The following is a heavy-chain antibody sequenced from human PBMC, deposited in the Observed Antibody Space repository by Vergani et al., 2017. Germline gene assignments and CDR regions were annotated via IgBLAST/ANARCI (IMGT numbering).Heavy chain of an antibody. CDR3: SREIAWAAAAPESP. CDR1: GYTLTGYY. V-gene: IGHV1-2*02. Sequence: QVQLVQSGAEVKKPWASVKVSCKASGYTLTGYYMHWVRQAPGQGLEWIGWINPNSGCTNYAQKFQGRVTMTRDKSNSTAYMELSRLKSDDTAVYYCSREIAWAAAAPESPWGQGTLVTVSA. D-gene: IGHD6-13*01. J-gene: IGHJ5*02. CDR2: INPNSGCT.